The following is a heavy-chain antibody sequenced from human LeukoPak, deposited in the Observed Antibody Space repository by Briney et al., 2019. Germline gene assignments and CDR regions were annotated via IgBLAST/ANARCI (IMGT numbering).Heavy chain of an antibody. J-gene: IGHJ4*02. V-gene: IGHV4-30-2*01. CDR1: GGSISSGGYS. Sequence: PSQTLSLTCAVSGGSISSGGYSWSWIRQPPGKGLEWIGYIYHSGSTYYNPSLESRVTISVDRSKNQFSLKLSSVTAADTAVYYCARGDILTGCLDYWGQGTLVTVSS. CDR2: IYHSGST. CDR3: ARGDILTGCLDY. D-gene: IGHD3-9*01.